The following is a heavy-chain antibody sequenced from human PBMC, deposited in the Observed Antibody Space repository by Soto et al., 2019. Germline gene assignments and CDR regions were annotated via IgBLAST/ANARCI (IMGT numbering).Heavy chain of an antibody. D-gene: IGHD6-6*01. CDR2: IIPIFGTA. J-gene: IGHJ5*02. V-gene: IGHV1-69*13. Sequence: ASVKVSCKASGGTFSSYAISWVRQAPGQGLEWMGGIIPIFGTANYAQKFQGRVTITADESTSTAYMELSSLRSEDTAVYYCARDRATYSGSSGGFNWFDPWGQGTLVTVSS. CDR1: GGTFSSYA. CDR3: ARDRATYSGSSGGFNWFDP.